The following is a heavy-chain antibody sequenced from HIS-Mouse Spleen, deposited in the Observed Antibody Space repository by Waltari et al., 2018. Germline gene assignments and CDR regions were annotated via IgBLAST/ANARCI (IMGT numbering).Heavy chain of an antibody. J-gene: IGHJ4*02. CDR1: GSTFPGYY. Sequence: QVQLVQSGAEVKKPGASVQVPCKASGSTFPGYYNHWVRQAPGQGLEWMGWINPNSGGTNYAQKFQGRVTMTRDTSISTAYMELSRLRSDDTAVYYCARDQLGGFDYWGQGTLVTVSS. V-gene: IGHV1-2*02. CDR2: INPNSGGT. D-gene: IGHD7-27*01. CDR3: ARDQLGGFDY.